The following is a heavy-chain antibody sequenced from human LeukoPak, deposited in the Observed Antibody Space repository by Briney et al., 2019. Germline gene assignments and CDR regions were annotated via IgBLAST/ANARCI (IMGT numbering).Heavy chain of an antibody. V-gene: IGHV3-33*01. D-gene: IGHD2-21*02. J-gene: IGHJ4*02. CDR3: ARDECGGDCYPYNY. CDR1: GXTFSSYG. Sequence: GGSLRLSCAASGXTFSSYGMHWVRQAPGKGLEWVAVIWYDGSNKYYADSVKGRFTISRDNSKNTLYLQMNSLRAEDTAVYYCARDECGGDCYPYNYWGQGTLVTVSS. CDR2: IWYDGSNK.